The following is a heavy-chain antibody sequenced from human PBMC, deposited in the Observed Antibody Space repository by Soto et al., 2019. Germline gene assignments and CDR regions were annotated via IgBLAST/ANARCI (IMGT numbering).Heavy chain of an antibody. CDR3: ARTDFWSGYFHFDY. D-gene: IGHD3-3*01. V-gene: IGHV3-74*01. J-gene: IGHJ4*02. CDR2: INSDGSST. CDR1: GFTFSSYW. Sequence: EVQLVESGGGLFQPGRSLRLSCEASGFTFSSYWMHWVRQAPGKGLVWVSRINSDGSSTSYADSVKGRFTVSRDNAKNTLHLQMNSLRAEDTAVYYCARTDFWSGYFHFDYWGQGTLVTVSS.